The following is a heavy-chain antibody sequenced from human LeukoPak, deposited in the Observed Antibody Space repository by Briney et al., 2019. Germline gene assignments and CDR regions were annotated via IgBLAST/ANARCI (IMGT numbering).Heavy chain of an antibody. D-gene: IGHD3-22*01. CDR1: GYTFTSYY. CDR2: INPNSGGT. V-gene: IGHV1-2*04. CDR3: ARAGGDYYDSSGYSPGYYYYYGMDV. J-gene: IGHJ6*02. Sequence: ASVKVSCKASGYTFTSYYMHWVRQAPGQGLEWMGWINPNSGGTNYAQKFQGWVTMTRDTSISTAYMELSRLRSDDTAVYYCARAGGDYYDSSGYSPGYYYYYGMDVWGQGTTVTVSS.